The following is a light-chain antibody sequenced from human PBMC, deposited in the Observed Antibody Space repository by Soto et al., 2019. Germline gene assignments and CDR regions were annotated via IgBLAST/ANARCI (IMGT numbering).Light chain of an antibody. CDR2: DAT. CDR3: HQYDSLPPT. J-gene: IGKJ5*01. Sequence: DVQLTQSPSFLSASVGDRVNITCRASQTISSWLAWYQQKPGKAPKLLIFDATNLETGVPSRFSGGGSRTHFSFTISSLQPEDFATYYCHQYDSLPPTFGQGTRLEIK. CDR1: QTISSW. V-gene: IGKV1-33*01.